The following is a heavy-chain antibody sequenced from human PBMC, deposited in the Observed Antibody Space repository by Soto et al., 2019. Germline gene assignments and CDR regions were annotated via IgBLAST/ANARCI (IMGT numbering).Heavy chain of an antibody. D-gene: IGHD2-2*01. Sequence: QITLKESGPTLVKPTQTLTLTCTFSGLSLSTSGVGVGWIRQPPGKALKWLALIYWDDDKRYSPSLKSRLTITKDTAKTHVVLTMTNMDPVDTATFYCTHTTVIVVVPAARRAFDILGQGTMVTVSS. V-gene: IGHV2-5*02. CDR2: IYWDDDK. CDR1: GLSLSTSGVG. CDR3: THTTVIVVVPAARRAFDI. J-gene: IGHJ3*02.